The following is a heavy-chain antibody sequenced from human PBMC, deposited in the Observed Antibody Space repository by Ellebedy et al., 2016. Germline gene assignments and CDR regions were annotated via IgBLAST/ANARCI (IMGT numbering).Heavy chain of an antibody. CDR1: GGSISRSTYY. CDR2: IYFSGST. V-gene: IGHV4-39*01. J-gene: IGHJ6*02. Sequence: GSLRLSCTVSGGSISRSTYYWGWIRQPPGKGLEWIGSIYFSGSTYYNPSLKNRVTISVDTSKKQFSLRLSSVTAADTAVYYCARHQPSYGSGSYYTNYYGMDVWGQGTTVTVSS. CDR3: ARHQPSYGSGSYYTNYYGMDV. D-gene: IGHD3-10*01.